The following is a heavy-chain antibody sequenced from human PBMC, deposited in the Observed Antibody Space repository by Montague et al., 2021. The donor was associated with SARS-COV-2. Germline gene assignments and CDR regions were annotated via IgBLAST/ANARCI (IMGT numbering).Heavy chain of an antibody. CDR1: GGSISRYS. D-gene: IGHD2-8*02. CDR3: ARGTAYDHVYY. J-gene: IGHJ4*02. CDR2: THYSGTT. Sequence: SETLSLTCTVSGGSISRYSWNWIRQPPGKGLEWIGFTHYSGTTKYNPSLKSRLNMSLDTSKNQFSLTLNSVTAADTAIYYCARGTAYDHVYYWGQGAPVTVAS. V-gene: IGHV4-59*12.